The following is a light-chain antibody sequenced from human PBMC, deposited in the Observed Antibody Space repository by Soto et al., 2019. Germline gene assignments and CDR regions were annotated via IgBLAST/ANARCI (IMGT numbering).Light chain of an antibody. CDR2: AAS. J-gene: IGKJ1*01. CDR3: QQATGFPWT. CDR1: QGVSW. Sequence: DIQMTQSPSSVSASVGDRVTITCRASQGVSWLAWYQQKPGKAPKLLINAASSLQSGVPSRCSGSESGTDFTLTISSLQYEDFATYYCQQATGFPWTFGQGTKVEIK. V-gene: IGKV1-12*01.